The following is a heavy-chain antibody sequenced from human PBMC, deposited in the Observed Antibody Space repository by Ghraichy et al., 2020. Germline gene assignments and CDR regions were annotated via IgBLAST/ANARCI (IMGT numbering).Heavy chain of an antibody. CDR1: GFTFSSYS. CDR2: ISRSSSYI. V-gene: IGHV3-21*01. CDR3: ARDFNYYYYYGMDV. Sequence: GGSLRLSCAASGFTFSSYSMNWVRQAPGKGLEWVSSISRSSSYIYYADSVKGRFTISRDNAKNSLYLQMNSLRAEDTAVYYCARDFNYYYYYGMDVWGQGTTVTVSS. J-gene: IGHJ6*02.